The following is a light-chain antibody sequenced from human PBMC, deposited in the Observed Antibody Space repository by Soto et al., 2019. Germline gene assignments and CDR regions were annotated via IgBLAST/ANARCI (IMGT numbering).Light chain of an antibody. J-gene: IGLJ2*01. CDR3: QAWDSSTAVL. V-gene: IGLV3-1*01. Sequence: SYELTQPPSVSVSPGQTASITCSGVKLGDKYACWYQQKPGQSPVLVNYQDSRRPSAIPERFSGSHSGNTAPLTISGTQAMDEAVYYCQAWDSSTAVLFGGGTTLTV. CDR2: QDS. CDR1: KLGDKY.